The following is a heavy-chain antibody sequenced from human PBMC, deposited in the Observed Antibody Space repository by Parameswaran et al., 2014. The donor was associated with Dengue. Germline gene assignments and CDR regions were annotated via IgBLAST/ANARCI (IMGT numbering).Heavy chain of an antibody. Sequence: VRQMPGKGLEWVSSISSSSSYIYYADSVKGRFTISRDNAKNSLYLQMNSLRAEDTAVYYCAKDRMVVAAEGLFDYWGQGTLVTVSS. CDR2: ISSSSSYI. J-gene: IGHJ4*02. D-gene: IGHD2-15*01. V-gene: IGHV3-21*01. CDR3: AKDRMVVAAEGLFDY.